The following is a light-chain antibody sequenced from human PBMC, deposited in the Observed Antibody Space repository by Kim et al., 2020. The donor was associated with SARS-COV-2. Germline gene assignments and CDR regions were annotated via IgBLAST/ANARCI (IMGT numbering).Light chain of an antibody. CDR1: KLGDKY. CDR3: QAWDSSTHV. J-gene: IGLJ1*01. V-gene: IGLV3-1*01. CDR2: QDS. Sequence: SYELTQPPSVSVSPGQTASITCSGDKLGDKYACWYQQKPGQSPVLVIYQDSKRPSGIPERFSGSNSGNTATLTISGTQAMDEADYYCQAWDSSTHVFGIGTKVTVL.